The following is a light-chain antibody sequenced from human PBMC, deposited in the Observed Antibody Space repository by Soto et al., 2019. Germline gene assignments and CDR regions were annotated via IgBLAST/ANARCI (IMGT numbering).Light chain of an antibody. CDR2: SNN. J-gene: IGLJ3*02. CDR1: SSNIGSNT. V-gene: IGLV1-44*01. CDR3: AAWDDSLSGPV. Sequence: QSVLTQPPSASGTPGQRVTISCSGSSSNIGSNTVNWYQQLPGTAPKLLIYSNNQRPSGVPDRFSGSKSGTSASLAISGLRSEDEADYYCAAWDDSLSGPVFGGGTKLTVL.